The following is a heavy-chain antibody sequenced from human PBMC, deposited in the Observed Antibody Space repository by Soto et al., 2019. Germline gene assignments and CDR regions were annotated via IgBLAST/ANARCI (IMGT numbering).Heavy chain of an antibody. CDR2: IYWDDDT. J-gene: IGHJ4*02. CDR1: GFSIANSGVG. Sequence: QITLKESDPTLMKPTQTLTLTCTFSGFSIANSGVGVAWIRQPPGEALDWLAVIYWDDDTRYNPSIRARLAITNDTSRNHVVLTMTNMDLADAGTYYCAHRLGKYYFWNGGYGDFWGQGTLVTVSS. D-gene: IGHD3-3*01. V-gene: IGHV2-5*02. CDR3: AHRLGKYYFWNGGYGDF.